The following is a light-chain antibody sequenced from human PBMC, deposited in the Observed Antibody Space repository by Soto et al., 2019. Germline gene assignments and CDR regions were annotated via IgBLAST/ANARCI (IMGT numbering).Light chain of an antibody. CDR1: QYISNY. CDR3: EQSYRTPLI. CDR2: LAS. V-gene: IGKV1-39*01. J-gene: IGKJ4*01. Sequence: DIKMTQSPSTLSGSIGDRVTITCRTSQYISNYLNWYQQRPGKAPRLLIYLASTLQRGVPTRFSGGGSGIDVSLTVSSLQPEDLATFYCEQSYRTPLIVGGGTKVDIK.